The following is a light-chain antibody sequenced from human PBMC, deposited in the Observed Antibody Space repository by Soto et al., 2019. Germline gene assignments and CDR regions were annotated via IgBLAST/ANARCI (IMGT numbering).Light chain of an antibody. CDR2: DAS. CDR1: QSVSNY. J-gene: IGKJ4*01. CDR3: QQRSSWPLLT. Sequence: EIVLTQSPATLSLSPGERATLSCRASQSVSNYLAWYQQKPGQAPRLLIYDASNRATGIPARFSGSGSGTDFTLTISSLEPEDFAIYYCQQRSSWPLLTFGGGTKVEIK. V-gene: IGKV3-11*01.